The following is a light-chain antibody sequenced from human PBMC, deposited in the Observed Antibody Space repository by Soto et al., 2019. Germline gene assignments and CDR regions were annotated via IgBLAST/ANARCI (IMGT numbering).Light chain of an antibody. CDR2: GSS. CDR1: QSVGSKY. CDR3: QYYIFSPPGLT. J-gene: IGKJ4*01. Sequence: EIVLTQSPGTLSLSPGERATLSCRASQSVGSKYLAWYQQKPGQAPRLVILGSSSRATGIPDRFSGSGSGTDFTLNISRLEPEDFAVYYCQYYIFSPPGLTFGGGTRVEIK. V-gene: IGKV3-20*01.